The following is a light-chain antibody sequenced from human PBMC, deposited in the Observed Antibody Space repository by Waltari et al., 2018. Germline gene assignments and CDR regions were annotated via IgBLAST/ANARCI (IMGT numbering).Light chain of an antibody. CDR1: QSVLYSSNNKNY. V-gene: IGKV4-1*01. Sequence: DIVMTQSPYSLAVSLGERATIHCKSSQSVLYSSNNKNYLAWYQQKRRQPPKLRSYWASTRESGVPDRFSGSGSGTDFTLTISSLQAEDVAVYYCQQYYSTPRTFGQGTKVEIK. CDR2: WAS. J-gene: IGKJ1*01. CDR3: QQYYSTPRT.